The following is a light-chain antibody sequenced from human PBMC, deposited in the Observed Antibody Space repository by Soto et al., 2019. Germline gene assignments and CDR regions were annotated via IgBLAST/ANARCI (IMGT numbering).Light chain of an antibody. Sequence: EFVLTQSPATLSLSPGEGASLSCWASQSVGTYMAWYQHKPGQPPRLLIYDASKRATGIPARFSGSGSGTNFTFTISSLEPADFALYFCQLRSSWPPYTVAQGTKVDIK. CDR2: DAS. CDR1: QSVGTY. V-gene: IGKV3-11*01. J-gene: IGKJ2*01. CDR3: QLRSSWPPYT.